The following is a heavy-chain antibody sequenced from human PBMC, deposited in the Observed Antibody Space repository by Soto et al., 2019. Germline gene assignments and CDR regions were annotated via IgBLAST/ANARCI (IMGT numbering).Heavy chain of an antibody. CDR2: IYYSGST. Sequence: SETLSLTCTVSGGSISSSSYYWGWIRQPPGKGLEWIGSIYYSGSTYYNPSLKSRVTISVDTSKNQFSLKLSSVTAADTAVYYCARKWRGLGVTIFGLVSLFAPCGQGSLVTVYS. J-gene: IGHJ5*02. D-gene: IGHD3-3*01. CDR1: GGSISSSSYY. CDR3: ARKWRGLGVTIFGLVSLFAP. V-gene: IGHV4-39*07.